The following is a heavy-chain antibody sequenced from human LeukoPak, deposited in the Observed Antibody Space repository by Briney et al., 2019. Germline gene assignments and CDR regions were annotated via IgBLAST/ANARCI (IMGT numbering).Heavy chain of an antibody. CDR2: INPNSGGT. CDR3: ARIIGLYSGYDDT. J-gene: IGHJ4*02. Sequence: ASVKVSCKASGYTFTGYYMHWVRQAPGQGLEWMGWINPNSGGTNYAQKFQGRVTMTRDTSISTAYMELSRLRSEDTAVYYCARIIGLYSGYDDTWGQGTLVTVSS. V-gene: IGHV1-2*02. CDR1: GYTFTGYY. D-gene: IGHD5-12*01.